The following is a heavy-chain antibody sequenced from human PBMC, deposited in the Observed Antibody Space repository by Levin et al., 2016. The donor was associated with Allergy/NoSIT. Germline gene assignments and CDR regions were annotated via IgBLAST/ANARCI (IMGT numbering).Heavy chain of an antibody. CDR2: IGSSGSII. V-gene: IGHV3-11*04. D-gene: IGHD6-19*01. Sequence: WIRQPPGKGLEWVSYIGSSGSIIYYADSVKGRFTISRDNAKNSLYLQMNSLRAEDTAVYYCARGIAVAGTSQFDYWGQGTLVTVSS. CDR3: ARGIAVAGTSQFDY. J-gene: IGHJ4*02.